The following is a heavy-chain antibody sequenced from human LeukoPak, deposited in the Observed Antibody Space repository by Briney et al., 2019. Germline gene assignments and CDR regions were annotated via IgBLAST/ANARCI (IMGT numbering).Heavy chain of an antibody. Sequence: GGSLRLSCAASGFTFSSYSMKWVRPAPGKRLEWGSYISSSSSTIYYADSVKGRFTFSRDNAKNSLYLQMNSVRAEDTAVYYCARDRGIVGVPPTTAYYMDVWGKGTTVTVSS. D-gene: IGHD2-2*01. CDR3: ARDRGIVGVPPTTAYYMDV. CDR1: GFTFSSYS. V-gene: IGHV3-48*04. J-gene: IGHJ6*03. CDR2: ISSSSSTI.